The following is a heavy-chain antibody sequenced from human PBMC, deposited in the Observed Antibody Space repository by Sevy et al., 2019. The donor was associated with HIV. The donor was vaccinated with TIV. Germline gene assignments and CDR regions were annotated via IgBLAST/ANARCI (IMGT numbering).Heavy chain of an antibody. J-gene: IGHJ4*02. Sequence: GGSLRLSCAASGFTFRIYGMSWVRQAPGKGLEWVSALSGTGGSTYYADSVKGRFTISRDNSKNTLYLQMNSLRVEDTAVYYCAKDLDIVAVAAAIRLSYWGQGTLVTVSS. CDR1: GFTFRIYG. D-gene: IGHD2-2*01. CDR2: LSGTGGST. CDR3: AKDLDIVAVAAAIRLSY. V-gene: IGHV3-23*01.